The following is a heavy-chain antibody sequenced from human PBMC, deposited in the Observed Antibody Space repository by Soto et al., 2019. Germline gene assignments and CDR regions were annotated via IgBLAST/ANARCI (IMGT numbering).Heavy chain of an antibody. CDR1: GFTFGDYA. Sequence: SLRLSCTASGFTFGDYAMSWVRQAPGKGLEWVGFIRSKAYGGTTEYAASVKGRFTISRDDSKSIAYLQMNSLKTEDTAVYYCTREGGWLQHDYWGQGTLVTVSS. J-gene: IGHJ4*02. D-gene: IGHD5-12*01. V-gene: IGHV3-49*04. CDR3: TREGGWLQHDY. CDR2: IRSKAYGGTT.